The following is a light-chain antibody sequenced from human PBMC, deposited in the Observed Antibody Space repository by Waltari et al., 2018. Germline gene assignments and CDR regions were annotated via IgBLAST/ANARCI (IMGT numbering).Light chain of an antibody. CDR1: QSLNSY. J-gene: IGKJ5*01. CDR3: QQSYSTPPIT. CDR2: AAS. V-gene: IGKV1-39*01. Sequence: DIQMTQSPSSLSASVGDRVTITCRASQSLNSYLNWYQQKKGKAPKLLIYAASSLQSGVPSRFSGSGSGTDFTLTISSLQPEDFATYYCQQSYSTPPITFGQGTRLEIK.